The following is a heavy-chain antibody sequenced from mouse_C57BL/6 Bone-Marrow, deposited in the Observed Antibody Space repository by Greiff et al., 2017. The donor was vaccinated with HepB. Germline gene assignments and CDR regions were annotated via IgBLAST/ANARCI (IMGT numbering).Heavy chain of an antibody. Sequence: VKLMESGAELARPGASVKLSCKASGYTFTSYGISWVKQRTGQGLEWIGEIYPRSGNTYYNEKFKGKATLTADKSSSTAYMELRSLTSEDSAVYFCATGYYGSRAFDYWGQGTTLTVSS. D-gene: IGHD1-1*01. CDR1: GYTFTSYG. CDR2: IYPRSGNT. V-gene: IGHV1-81*01. J-gene: IGHJ2*01. CDR3: ATGYYGSRAFDY.